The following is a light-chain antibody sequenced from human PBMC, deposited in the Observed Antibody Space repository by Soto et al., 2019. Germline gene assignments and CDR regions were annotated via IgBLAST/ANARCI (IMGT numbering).Light chain of an antibody. V-gene: IGLV2-23*02. CDR3: CSYAGNSFYV. CDR2: EVS. J-gene: IGLJ1*01. Sequence: QSVLTQPASVSGSPGQSITISCTGTSSDVGSYNLVSWYQQHPGKAPKLIIYEVSKRPSGVSNRFSGPKSGNTASLTISGLQAEDEADYYCCSYAGNSFYVIGTGTKVT. CDR1: SSDVGSYNL.